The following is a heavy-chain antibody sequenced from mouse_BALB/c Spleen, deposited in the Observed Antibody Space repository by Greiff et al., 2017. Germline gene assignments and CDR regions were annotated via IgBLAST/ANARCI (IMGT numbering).Heavy chain of an antibody. CDR3: ARFGSSYYYYAMDY. CDR1: GYTFTSYW. D-gene: IGHD1-1*01. Sequence: VQLQQSGAELAKPGASVKMSCKASGYTFTSYWMHWVKQRPGQGLEWIGYINPSTGYTEYNQKFKDKATLTADKSSSTAYMQLSSLTSEDSAVYYCARFGSSYYYYAMDYWGQGTSVTVSS. J-gene: IGHJ4*01. V-gene: IGHV1-7*01. CDR2: INPSTGYT.